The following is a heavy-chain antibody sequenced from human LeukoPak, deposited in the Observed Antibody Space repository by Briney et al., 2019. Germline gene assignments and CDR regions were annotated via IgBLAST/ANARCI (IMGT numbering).Heavy chain of an antibody. CDR3: AGWNSDFWSSPYYGMDV. CDR1: GGAISSYN. J-gene: IGHJ6*02. CDR2: ISYSGSS. V-gene: IGHV4-59*01. D-gene: IGHD3-3*01. Sequence: SETLSLTCTVSGGAISSYNWNWVRQPPGKGLEWIGYISYSGSSNYNPSLKSRVTISLDTSKNHFSLRLSSVTAADTAVYYCAGWNSDFWSSPYYGMDVWGQGTTVTVSS.